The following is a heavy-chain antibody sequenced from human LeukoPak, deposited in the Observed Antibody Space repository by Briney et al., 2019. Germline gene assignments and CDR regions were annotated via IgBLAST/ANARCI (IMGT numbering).Heavy chain of an antibody. CDR3: ARVGQWPAFDS. CDR2: IFYSGST. V-gene: IGHV4-59*01. Sequence: SETLSLTRALSGGSISNYYWSWIRQPPGKGLEWIGYIFYSGSTNYNPSLKSRVTISVDTSKSQFSLKLSSVTAADTAVYYCARVGQWPAFDSWGQGTLVTVSS. CDR1: GGSISNYY. D-gene: IGHD6-19*01. J-gene: IGHJ4*02.